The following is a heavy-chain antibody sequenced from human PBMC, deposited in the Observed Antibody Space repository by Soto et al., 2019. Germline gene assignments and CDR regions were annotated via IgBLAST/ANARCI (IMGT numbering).Heavy chain of an antibody. CDR3: ATGVSSGWANWLDR. J-gene: IGHJ5*02. CDR1: GFTFSRYW. D-gene: IGHD6-19*01. V-gene: IGHV3-7*03. Sequence: EVQLVESGGGLVQPGGSLRVSCAASGFTFSRYWMNWVRQAPGKGPEWVANTQPDGSEKNYVDSVKGRFTISRDNAKDSLYLQMKSLRVEDTAVYYCATGVSSGWANWLDRWGQGTLVTVSS. CDR2: TQPDGSEK.